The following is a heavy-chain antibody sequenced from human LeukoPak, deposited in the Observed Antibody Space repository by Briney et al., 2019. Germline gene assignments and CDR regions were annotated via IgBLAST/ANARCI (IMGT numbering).Heavy chain of an antibody. J-gene: IGHJ6*02. CDR2: INPNSGGT. D-gene: IGHD3-22*01. V-gene: IGHV1-2*02. CDR1: GYTFTGYY. Sequence: ASVKVSCKASGYTFTGYYMHWVRQAPGQGLEWMGWINPNSGGTNYAQKFQGRVTMTRDTSISTAYMELSSLRSEDTAVYYCARERIYYDSSGYYYYYYGMDVWGQGTTVTVSS. CDR3: ARERIYYDSSGYYYYYYGMDV.